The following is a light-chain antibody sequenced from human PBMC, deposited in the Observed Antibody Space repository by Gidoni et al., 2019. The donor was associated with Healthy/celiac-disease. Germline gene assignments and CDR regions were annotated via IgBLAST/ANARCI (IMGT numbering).Light chain of an antibody. CDR3: SSYTSSSTPCV. V-gene: IGLV2-14*01. J-gene: IGLJ1*01. CDR2: EVS. CDR1: SSDVGGYNY. Sequence: QSALTQPASVSGSPGQSITISCTGTSSDVGGYNYVSWSQQHPGKAPNLMIYEVSNRPSGVSKRFSGSKSGNTASLTISVLQAEDEADYYCSSYTSSSTPCVFGTGTKITVL.